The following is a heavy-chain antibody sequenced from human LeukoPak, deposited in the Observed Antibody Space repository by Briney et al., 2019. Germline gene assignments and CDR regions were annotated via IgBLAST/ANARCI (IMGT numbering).Heavy chain of an antibody. CDR1: GFTFSSYE. Sequence: GGSLRLSCAASGFTFSSYEMNWVRQAPGKGLEWFSRISSSGSSIYYEDSVKGRFTISRDNAKNSLYLQMNSLRDEETAVYYCARRYSSSWFKPFDLWGQGTMVTVSS. D-gene: IGHD6-13*01. CDR3: ARRYSSSWFKPFDL. V-gene: IGHV3-48*03. J-gene: IGHJ3*01. CDR2: ISSSGSSI.